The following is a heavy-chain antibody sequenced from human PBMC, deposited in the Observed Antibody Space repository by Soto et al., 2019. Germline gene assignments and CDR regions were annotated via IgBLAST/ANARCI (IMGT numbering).Heavy chain of an antibody. CDR2: TIPIFSTQ. Sequence: SVMLPCHASGAALRIDGSSWVRQAGLKGLEWMGGTIPIFSTQNYSQKFRGRVTITAKKPTSTGYMELSSRRSEDRALYYCASPYTSPLAFATWAQGPLVTVS. CDR1: GAALRIDG. J-gene: IGHJ3*02. CDR3: ASPYTSPLAFAT. D-gene: IGHD2-2*01. V-gene: IGHV1-69*06.